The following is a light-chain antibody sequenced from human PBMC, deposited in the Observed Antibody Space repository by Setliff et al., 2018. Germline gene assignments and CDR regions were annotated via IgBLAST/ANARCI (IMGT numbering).Light chain of an antibody. CDR1: SRDIGAYKF. CDR3: SSYAASYNPYV. V-gene: IGLV2-8*01. J-gene: IGLJ1*01. Sequence: QSALTQPPSASGSPGQSLTISCTGTSRDIGAYKFVSWYQQYPGKAPRLIIYEVTKRPSGVPDRFSGSKSGNTASLTVSGLQAEDEADYYCSSYAASYNPYVFGSGTKVTV. CDR2: EVT.